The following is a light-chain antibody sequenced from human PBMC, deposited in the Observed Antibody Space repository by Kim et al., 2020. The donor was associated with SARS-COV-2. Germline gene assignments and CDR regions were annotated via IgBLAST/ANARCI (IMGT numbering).Light chain of an antibody. J-gene: IGLJ2*01. CDR3: QSADSSGVV. CDR1: ALPKQY. V-gene: IGLV3-25*03. CDR2: KYS. Sequence: SYELTQPPSVSVSPGQTARITCSGDALPKQYAYWYQQKPGQAPVLLIYKYSERPSGIPERFSGSSSGTTVTLTISGVQAEDEADYYCQSADSSGVVFGGGTQLTVL.